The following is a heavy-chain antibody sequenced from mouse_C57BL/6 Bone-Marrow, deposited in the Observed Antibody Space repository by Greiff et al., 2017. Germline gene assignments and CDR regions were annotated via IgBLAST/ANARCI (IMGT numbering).Heavy chain of an antibody. CDR3: ARGDAYYAMDD. CDR1: GYTFTSYW. CDR2: IDPSDSYT. V-gene: IGHV1-50*01. J-gene: IGHJ4*01. Sequence: VQLQQSGAELVKPGASVKLSCKASGYTFTSYWMQWVKQRPGQGLEWIGEIDPSDSYTNYNQKFKGKATLTVDTSSSTAYMRLSSLTSEDSAVYYCARGDAYYAMDDWGQGTSVTVSS.